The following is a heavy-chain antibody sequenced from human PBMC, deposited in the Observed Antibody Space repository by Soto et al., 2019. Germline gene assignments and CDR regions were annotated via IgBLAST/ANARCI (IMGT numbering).Heavy chain of an antibody. Sequence: QVQLVQSGAEVKDPGASVKVSCKASGYTFTSYGVSWGRQAPGQGLEWMGWISVYNGNTKYEQKLQGRVNMTTDTSTSTAYMELRGLRSDDTAVYYCARSGRPGYYYYIMDVWGQGTTVTVSS. J-gene: IGHJ6*02. CDR2: ISVYNGNT. D-gene: IGHD3-10*01. CDR1: GYTFTSYG. CDR3: ARSGRPGYYYYIMDV. V-gene: IGHV1-18*01.